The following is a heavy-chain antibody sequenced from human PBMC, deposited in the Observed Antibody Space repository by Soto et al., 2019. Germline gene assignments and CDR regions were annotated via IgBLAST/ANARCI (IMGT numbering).Heavy chain of an antibody. CDR2: IKPDGSGI. CDR3: ARDSGYSSVDSVNHYFDY. Sequence: EVQLVESGGKVVQPGGSLRLSCVASGFTFSVYWMSWVRQAPGEGLDWVARIKPDGSGIQYADSVKGRFSISRDNAGNSVYLQMISLRAEDTAVYYCARDSGYSSVDSVNHYFDYWGQGALVTVTS. J-gene: IGHJ4*02. CDR1: GFTFSVYW. D-gene: IGHD5-12*01. V-gene: IGHV3-7*01.